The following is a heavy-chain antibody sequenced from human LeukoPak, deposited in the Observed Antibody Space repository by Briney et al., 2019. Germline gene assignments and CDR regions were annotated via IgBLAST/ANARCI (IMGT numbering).Heavy chain of an antibody. CDR2: IYYTGSP. Sequence: SETLSLTCTVSGGSINSSSYYWVWIRQPPGKGLEWIGTIYYTGSPYYNPSLKSRVTISIDTSKNQFSLKLSSVTAADTAVYYCARRGGYYGSGKTYWFDPWGQGTLATVSS. J-gene: IGHJ5*02. CDR1: GGSINSSSYY. CDR3: ARRGGYYGSGKTYWFDP. V-gene: IGHV4-39*01. D-gene: IGHD3-10*01.